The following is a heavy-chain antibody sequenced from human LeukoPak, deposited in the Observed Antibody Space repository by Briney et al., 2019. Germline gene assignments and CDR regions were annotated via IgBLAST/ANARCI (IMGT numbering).Heavy chain of an antibody. Sequence: PGGSLRLSCAASGFTFSSYSMNWVRQAPGKGLEWVSSISSSSSYIYYADSVKGRFTISRDNAKNSPYLQMNSLRAEDTAVYYCARDGIAAAGIYFDYWGQGTLVTVSS. V-gene: IGHV3-21*01. CDR2: ISSSSSYI. CDR1: GFTFSSYS. D-gene: IGHD6-13*01. J-gene: IGHJ4*02. CDR3: ARDGIAAAGIYFDY.